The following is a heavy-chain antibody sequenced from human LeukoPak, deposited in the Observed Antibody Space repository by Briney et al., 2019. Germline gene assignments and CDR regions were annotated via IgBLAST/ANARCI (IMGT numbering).Heavy chain of an antibody. V-gene: IGHV7-4-1*02. J-gene: IGHJ4*02. CDR2: INTNTGNP. D-gene: IGHD2-15*01. CDR1: GYTFINFA. CDR3: ARDYSLVLDY. Sequence: ASVKVSCKASGYTFINFAIHWVRQAPGQGLEWMGWINTNTGNPTFAQGFTGRFVFSLDTSVSSTYLQIISLKPEDTAVYYCARDYSLVLDYWGQGTLVTVSS.